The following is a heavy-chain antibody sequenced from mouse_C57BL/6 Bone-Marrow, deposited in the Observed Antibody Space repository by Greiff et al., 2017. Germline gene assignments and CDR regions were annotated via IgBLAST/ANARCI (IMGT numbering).Heavy chain of an antibody. J-gene: IGHJ1*03. V-gene: IGHV1-80*01. CDR1: GYAFSSYW. Sequence: QVQLQQSGAELVKPGASVKISCKASGYAFSSYWMNWVKQRPGKGLEWIGQIYPGDGDTNYNGKFKGKATLTADKSSSTAYMQLSSLTSEDSAVYFCARSRGSSYRYFDVWGTGTTVTVSS. CDR3: ARSRGSSYRYFDV. CDR2: IYPGDGDT. D-gene: IGHD1-1*01.